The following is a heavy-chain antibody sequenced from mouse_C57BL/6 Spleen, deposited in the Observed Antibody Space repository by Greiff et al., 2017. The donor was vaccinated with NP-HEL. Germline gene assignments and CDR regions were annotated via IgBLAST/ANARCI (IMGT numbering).Heavy chain of an antibody. V-gene: IGHV5-17*01. D-gene: IGHD2-1*01. J-gene: IGHJ4*01. CDR2: ISSGSSTI. CDR1: GFTFSDYG. CDR3: ARLLYGNYDAMDY. Sequence: EVQVVESGGGLVKPGGSLKLSCAASGFTFSDYGMHWVRQAPEKGLEWVAYISSGSSTIYYADTVQGRSTISRDNAKNTLFLQMTSLRSEDTAMDDCARLLYGNYDAMDYWGKGTSVTVSS.